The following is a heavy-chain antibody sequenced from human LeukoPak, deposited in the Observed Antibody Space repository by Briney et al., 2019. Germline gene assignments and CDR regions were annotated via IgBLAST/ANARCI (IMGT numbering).Heavy chain of an antibody. Sequence: PGRSLRLSCAASGFTFSSYAMHWVRQAPGKGLEWVSFIRYDGSNKYYADSVKGRFTISRDNSKNTLYLQMNSLKPEDTAVYYCAKGPPDTVQYFQHWGQGTLVTVSS. V-gene: IGHV3-30*02. CDR1: GFTFSSYA. CDR3: AKGPPDTVQYFQH. D-gene: IGHD5-18*01. CDR2: IRYDGSNK. J-gene: IGHJ1*01.